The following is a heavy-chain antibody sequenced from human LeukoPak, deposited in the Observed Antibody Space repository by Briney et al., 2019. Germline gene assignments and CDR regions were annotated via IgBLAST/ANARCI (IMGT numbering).Heavy chain of an antibody. Sequence: GRSLRLSCAASGFTFSSYAMHWVRQAPGKGLEWVSVISYDGSNKYYADSVKGRFTISRDNSKNTLYLQMNSLRAEDTAVYYCARDKKGYSYGSGPFDYWGQGTLVTVSS. CDR3: ARDKKGYSYGSGPFDY. J-gene: IGHJ4*02. CDR1: GFTFSSYA. CDR2: ISYDGSNK. D-gene: IGHD5-18*01. V-gene: IGHV3-30*04.